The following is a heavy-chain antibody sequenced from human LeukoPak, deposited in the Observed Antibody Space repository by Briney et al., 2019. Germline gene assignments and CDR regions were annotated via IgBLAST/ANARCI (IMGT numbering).Heavy chain of an antibody. D-gene: IGHD6-19*01. Sequence: GGSLRLSCAASGSTLSEFWMNWVRQAPGKGLEWVANIKQNGREKNYVDSVKGRFTISRDNAKNSAYLQMNNLRVDDTAVYYCVGGYGWLPDYWGQGTLVTVSS. CDR3: VGGYGWLPDY. CDR1: GSTLSEFW. CDR2: IKQNGREK. J-gene: IGHJ4*02. V-gene: IGHV3-7*04.